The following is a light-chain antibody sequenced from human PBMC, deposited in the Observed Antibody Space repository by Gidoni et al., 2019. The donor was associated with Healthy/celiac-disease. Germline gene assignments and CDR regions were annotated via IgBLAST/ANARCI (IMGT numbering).Light chain of an antibody. Sequence: EIVMTQSPATLSVSPGERATLSCMASQSVSSNLAWYQQKPGQAPRLLIYGASTRATGIPARFSGGGSGTEFTLTISSLQSEDFAVYYCQQYNNWPRNTFGQGTKLEIK. CDR3: QQYNNWPRNT. J-gene: IGKJ2*01. CDR2: GAS. CDR1: QSVSSN. V-gene: IGKV3-15*01.